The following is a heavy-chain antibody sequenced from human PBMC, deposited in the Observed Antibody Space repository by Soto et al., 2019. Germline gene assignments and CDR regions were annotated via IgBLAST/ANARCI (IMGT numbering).Heavy chain of an antibody. CDR3: ARVRFGEWGYAMDV. J-gene: IGHJ6*02. Sequence: QVQLVESGGGLVKPGGSLRLSCAASGLTFSDCYMNWIRQAPGKWLEWVSYISSSGSSINYAGSVKGRFTISRDNTKNSLYLQMNSLRVEDTAMYYCARVRFGEWGYAMDVWGQGTTVTVSS. CDR2: ISSSGSSI. CDR1: GLTFSDCY. D-gene: IGHD3-10*01. V-gene: IGHV3-11*01.